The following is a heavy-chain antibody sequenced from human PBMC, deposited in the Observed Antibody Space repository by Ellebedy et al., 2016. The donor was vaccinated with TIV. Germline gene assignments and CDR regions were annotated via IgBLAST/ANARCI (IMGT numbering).Heavy chain of an antibody. V-gene: IGHV3-23*01. D-gene: IGHD1-26*01. Sequence: GGSLRLXXAASGFTFSSYAMSWVRQAPGKGLEWVSAISGSGGGTYYADSVKGRFTISRDNSKNTLYLQMNSLRAGDTAVYYCARDQYSGSYYGAFDIWGQGTMVTVSS. J-gene: IGHJ3*02. CDR2: ISGSGGGT. CDR3: ARDQYSGSYYGAFDI. CDR1: GFTFSSYA.